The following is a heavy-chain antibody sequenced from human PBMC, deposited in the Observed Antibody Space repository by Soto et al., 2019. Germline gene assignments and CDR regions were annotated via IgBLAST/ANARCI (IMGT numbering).Heavy chain of an antibody. V-gene: IGHV5-51*01. CDR3: ARGMTPDAFDI. D-gene: IGHD2-15*01. J-gene: IGHJ3*02. CDR1: GYTFTTYW. Sequence: LKISCKGSGYTFTTYWIGWVRQTPGKGLEWVGIIYPADSDTRYSPSFQGQVTLSADKSINTAYLQWSSLKASDTAMYYCARGMTPDAFDIWGQGTLVTVSS. CDR2: IYPADSDT.